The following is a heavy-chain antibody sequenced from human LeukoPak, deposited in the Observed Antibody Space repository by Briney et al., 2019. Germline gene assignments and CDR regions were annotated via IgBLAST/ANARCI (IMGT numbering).Heavy chain of an antibody. D-gene: IGHD6-13*01. J-gene: IGHJ4*02. V-gene: IGHV4-59*01. CDR1: GDPIRTYY. CDR3: AREYSSFEY. CDR2: IHYSGST. Sequence: SETLSLTCTVSGDPIRTYYWRWLRHPPGKGLEWIGYIHYSGSTEYNPSPKSRVTISVDMSKSQLSLKLRSVTAAVTAVYWCAREYSSFEYWGEGILVSVSS.